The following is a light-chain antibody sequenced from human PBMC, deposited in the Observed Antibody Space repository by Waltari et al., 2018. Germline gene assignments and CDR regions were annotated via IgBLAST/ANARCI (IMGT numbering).Light chain of an antibody. CDR2: DTS. CDR1: QVITSG. V-gene: IGKV1-13*02. CDR3: QQVNTYPLYT. Sequence: AIQLTQSPSFLSASVGDRVTINCRASQVITSGLAWYQQQPGNPPQLLIYDTSSLKSGVPSRFSGSGSGTDFTLTIDSLQPEDFATYYCQQVNTYPLYTFGQGTKL. J-gene: IGKJ2*01.